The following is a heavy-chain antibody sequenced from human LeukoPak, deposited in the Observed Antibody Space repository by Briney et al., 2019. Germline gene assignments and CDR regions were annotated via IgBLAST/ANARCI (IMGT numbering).Heavy chain of an antibody. V-gene: IGHV1-69*06. Sequence: SVKVSCRASGGTFSSNAISWVRQAPGQGLEWMGGIIPIFGTANYAQKFQGRVTITADKSTSTAYMELSSLRSEDTAVYYCARLYVDTAMVDFDYWGQGTLVTVSS. CDR2: IIPIFGTA. J-gene: IGHJ4*02. CDR1: GGTFSSNA. CDR3: ARLYVDTAMVDFDY. D-gene: IGHD5-18*01.